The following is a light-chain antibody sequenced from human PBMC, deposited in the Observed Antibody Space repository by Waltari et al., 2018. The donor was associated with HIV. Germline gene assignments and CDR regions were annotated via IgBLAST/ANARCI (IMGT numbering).Light chain of an antibody. J-gene: IGKJ2*01. CDR2: TTS. CDR3: QQSYTSPHT. V-gene: IGKV1-39*01. CDR1: QSISKY. Sequence: DIQMTQSPSSLSASVGDGVTITCRASQSISKYLNWYQHKPGKAPKLLLQTTSSLQSGVPSRFRGSGSGTDFTLTISNLQFEDFATYYCQQSYTSPHTFGQGTNLEI.